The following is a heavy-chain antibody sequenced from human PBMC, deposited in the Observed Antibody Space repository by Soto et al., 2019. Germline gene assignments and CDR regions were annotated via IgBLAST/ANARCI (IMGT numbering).Heavy chain of an antibody. Sequence: SEILSLTCTVSGGSMTSYYWSWIRQPPGKGLEWIGFIYYTGNTKYNASLKSRVTISVDRSKNQFSLKLSSVTDADTAVYYCARVPDRWGQGTLVNVSS. CDR2: IYYTGNT. J-gene: IGHJ5*02. CDR1: GGSMTSYY. V-gene: IGHV4-59*12. D-gene: IGHD2-2*01. CDR3: ARVPDR.